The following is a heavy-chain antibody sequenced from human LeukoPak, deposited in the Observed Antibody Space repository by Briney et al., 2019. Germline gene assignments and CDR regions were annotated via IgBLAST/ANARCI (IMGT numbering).Heavy chain of an antibody. D-gene: IGHD2/OR15-2a*01. CDR2: IYNTGST. CDR1: GGSISSGGYY. J-gene: IGHJ4*02. CDR3: ARKGNGIYYFDY. V-gene: IGHV4-31*03. Sequence: PSQTLSLTCTVSGGSISSGGYYWSWIRQLPGKGLEWIGYIYNTGSTYYNPSLQSRVTVSVDTSKNQFSPKLSSVTAADTAVYYCARKGNGIYYFDYWGQGTLVTVSS.